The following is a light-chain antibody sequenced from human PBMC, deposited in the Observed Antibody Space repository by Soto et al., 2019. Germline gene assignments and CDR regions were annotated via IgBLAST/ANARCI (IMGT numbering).Light chain of an antibody. J-gene: IGKJ2*01. V-gene: IGKV3-11*01. CDR2: DAS. CDR3: QQRSNWPYT. CDR1: QSVSSY. Sequence: EIVLTQSPATLSLSPGERATLSCRASQSVSSYLAWYQQKPGQAPRLLIYDASNRATGIPARFSGSGSGTDFTLTISSLEPEDFAVYHCQQRSNWPYTVGQGTKVEIK.